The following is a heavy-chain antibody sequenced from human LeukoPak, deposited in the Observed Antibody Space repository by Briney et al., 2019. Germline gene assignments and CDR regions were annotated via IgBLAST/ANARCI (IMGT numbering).Heavy chain of an antibody. CDR3: ARAAATIGVDY. CDR1: GYSISSGYY. D-gene: IGHD5-12*01. V-gene: IGHV4-38-2*02. CDR2: IYHSGST. Sequence: TSETLSLTCTVSGYSISSGYYWCWIRQPPGKGLEWIGSIYHSGSTYYNPSLKSRVTISVDTSKNQFSLKLSSVTAADAAVYYCARAAATIGVDYWGQGTLVTVSS. J-gene: IGHJ4*02.